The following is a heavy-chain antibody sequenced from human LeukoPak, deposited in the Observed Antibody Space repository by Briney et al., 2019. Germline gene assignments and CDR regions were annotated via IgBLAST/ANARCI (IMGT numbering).Heavy chain of an antibody. CDR3: ARDYCRSTTCRFDY. CDR1: GFTFSSYA. D-gene: IGHD2-2*01. Sequence: GGSLRLSCAASGFTFSSYAMHWVRQAPGKGLEWVAVISYDGSNKYYADSVEGRFTISRDNAENSLYLQMNSLRAEDTAVYYCARDYCRSTTCRFDYWGQGTLVTVSS. V-gene: IGHV3-30-3*01. CDR2: ISYDGSNK. J-gene: IGHJ4*02.